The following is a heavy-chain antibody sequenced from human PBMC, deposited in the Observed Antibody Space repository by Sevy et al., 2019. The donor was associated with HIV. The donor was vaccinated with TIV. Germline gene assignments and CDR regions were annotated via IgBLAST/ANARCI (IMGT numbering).Heavy chain of an antibody. CDR1: GFTFSSYA. CDR2: ISGSGGST. V-gene: IGHV3-23*01. Sequence: GGSLRLSCAASGFTFSSYAMSWVRQAPGKGLEWVSAISGSGGSTYYADSVKGRFTISRDNSKNTLYLQMNSLRAEVTAVYYCAKDGGQGVLIFSYYGMDVWGQGTTVTVSS. J-gene: IGHJ6*02. D-gene: IGHD2-8*01. CDR3: AKDGGQGVLIFSYYGMDV.